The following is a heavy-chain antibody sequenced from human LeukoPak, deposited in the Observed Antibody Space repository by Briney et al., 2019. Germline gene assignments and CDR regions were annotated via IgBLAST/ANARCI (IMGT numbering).Heavy chain of an antibody. Sequence: SETLSLTCTVSCDSIISGTYYWSWIRQPAGKGLEWIGRIETSGSPEYNASLKSRVTISVDTSKNQFSLRLSSMTAVDTAVYYCARATTVTLNWFDPWGQGTLVTVSS. CDR3: ARATTVTLNWFDP. D-gene: IGHD4-17*01. J-gene: IGHJ5*02. CDR2: IETSGSP. V-gene: IGHV4-61*02. CDR1: CDSIISGTYY.